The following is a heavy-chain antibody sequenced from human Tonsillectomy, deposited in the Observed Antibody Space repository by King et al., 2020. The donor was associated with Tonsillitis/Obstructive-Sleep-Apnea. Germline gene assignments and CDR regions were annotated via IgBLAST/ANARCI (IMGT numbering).Heavy chain of an antibody. D-gene: IGHD1-26*01. CDR2: INRSGST. Sequence: VQLQQWGAGLLKPSETLSLTCAVYGGSFSGYYWSWIRQPPGKGLEWIGEINRSGSTNYNPSLKSRVTISVDTSKNQFSLKLRSVTAADTAVYYCARRGYSGSPFIDYWGQGTLVTVSS. CDR3: ARRGYSGSPFIDY. V-gene: IGHV4-34*01. CDR1: GGSFSGYY. J-gene: IGHJ4*02.